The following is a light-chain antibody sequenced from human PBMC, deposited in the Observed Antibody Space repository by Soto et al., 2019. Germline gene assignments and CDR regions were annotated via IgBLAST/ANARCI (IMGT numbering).Light chain of an antibody. J-gene: IGKJ2*01. CDR1: QVLVHSDGDTY. V-gene: IGKV2-30*02. Sequence: DVVMTQSPLSLPVTLGQPASISCRSTQVLVHSDGDTYLNWFQQRPGQSPRRLIYKVSNRDSGVPDRFSGSGSGTDFTLRISRVEAEDVGVYSCLQGTHWPRTFGQGTKREI. CDR2: KVS. CDR3: LQGTHWPRT.